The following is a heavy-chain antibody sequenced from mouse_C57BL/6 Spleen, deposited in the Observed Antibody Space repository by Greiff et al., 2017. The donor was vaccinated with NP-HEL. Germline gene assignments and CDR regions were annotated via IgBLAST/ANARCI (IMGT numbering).Heavy chain of an antibody. V-gene: IGHV1-69*01. Sequence: QVQLQQPGAELVMPGASVKLSCKASGYTFTSYWMHWVKQRPGQGLEWIGEIDPSDSYTNYNQQFKGKSTLTVDKSSSTAYMQLSSLTSEDSAVYYCARRLQYYFDYWGQGTTLTVSS. CDR1: GYTFTSYW. D-gene: IGHD1-2*01. CDR3: ARRLQYYFDY. J-gene: IGHJ2*01. CDR2: IDPSDSYT.